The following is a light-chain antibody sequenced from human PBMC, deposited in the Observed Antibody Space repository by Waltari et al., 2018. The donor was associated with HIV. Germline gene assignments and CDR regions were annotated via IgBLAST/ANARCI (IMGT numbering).Light chain of an antibody. CDR1: NSNIERNY. CDR2: RNS. V-gene: IGLV1-47*01. J-gene: IGLJ1*01. CDR3: ASWDDSLNAFV. Sequence: QSVLTQPPSASATPGQRITISCSGGNSNIERNYVYWYQQLPGTAPNFFIDRNSQRPSGVPDRFSGSKSGTSASLIISGLRSGDEADYYCASWDDSLNAFVFGTGTKVTVL.